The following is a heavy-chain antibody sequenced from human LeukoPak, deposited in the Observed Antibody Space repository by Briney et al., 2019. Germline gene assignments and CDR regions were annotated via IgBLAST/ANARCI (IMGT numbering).Heavy chain of an antibody. J-gene: IGHJ4*02. Sequence: GGSLRLSCAASGFTFSSYWMSWVRQAPGKGLEWVANIKQDGSVEYYVVSVKGRFTISRDNAKESLYLQMNSLRAEDTAVYYCARIGYSSSSFDFWGQGTLVTVSS. D-gene: IGHD6-6*01. CDR3: ARIGYSSSSFDF. CDR1: GFTFSSYW. V-gene: IGHV3-7*05. CDR2: IKQDGSVE.